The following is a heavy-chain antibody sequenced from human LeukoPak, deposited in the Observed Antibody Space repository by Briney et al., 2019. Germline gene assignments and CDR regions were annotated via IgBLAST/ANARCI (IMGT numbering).Heavy chain of an antibody. CDR1: GFTFSSYE. V-gene: IGHV3-48*03. CDR2: ISSSGSTI. Sequence: GGSLRLSCAASGFTFSSYEMNWVRQAPGKGLEWVSYISSSGSTIYYADSVKGRFTISRDNAKNSLYLQMNSLRAEDTAVYYCAINSGSYWAPYFDYWGQGTLVTVSS. J-gene: IGHJ4*02. CDR3: AINSGSYWAPYFDY. D-gene: IGHD1-26*01.